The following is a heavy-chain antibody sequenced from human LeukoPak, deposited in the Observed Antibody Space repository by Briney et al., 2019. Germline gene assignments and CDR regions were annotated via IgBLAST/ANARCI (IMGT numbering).Heavy chain of an antibody. CDR3: ARGNYYDSSGYYFPPY. V-gene: IGHV3-48*03. CDR2: ISRSGSTI. CDR1: GFTFDAYA. D-gene: IGHD3-22*01. J-gene: IGHJ4*02. Sequence: PGGSLRLSCAVSGFTFDAYAMSWVRQAPGKGLEWVSYISRSGSTIYYADSVKGRFTISRDNAKKSLYMQMNSLRAEDTAVYYCARGNYYDSSGYYFPPYWGQGTLVTVSS.